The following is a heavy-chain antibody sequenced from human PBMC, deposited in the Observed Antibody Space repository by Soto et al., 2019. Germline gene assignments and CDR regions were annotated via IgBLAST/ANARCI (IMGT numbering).Heavy chain of an antibody. V-gene: IGHV4-30-4*01. CDR2: IYYSGST. CDR1: GGSISSVDYY. Sequence: QVQLQELGPGLVKPSQTLSLTCTVSGGSISSVDYYWSWIRQPPGKGLEWIGYIYYSGSTYYNPSLKSRVTISVDTSKNQFSLKLSSVTAADTAVYYCARVGGFGATTIDYWGQGTLVTVSS. J-gene: IGHJ4*02. D-gene: IGHD3-10*01. CDR3: ARVGGFGATTIDY.